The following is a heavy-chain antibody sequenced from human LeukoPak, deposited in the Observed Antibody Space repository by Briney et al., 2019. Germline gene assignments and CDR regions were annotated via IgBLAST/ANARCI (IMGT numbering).Heavy chain of an antibody. J-gene: IGHJ4*02. Sequence: GGSLRLSCAVPGFTFSNAWMSWVRQTPGKGLEWVGRIKSKTDGGTTDYAAPVKGRFIISRDDSKNTLYLQMNSLKTEDTAVYYCTTVVSGDSVFGYWGQGTLVTVSS. CDR2: IKSKTDGGTT. CDR3: TTVVSGDSVFGY. CDR1: GFTFSNAW. D-gene: IGHD4-17*01. V-gene: IGHV3-15*01.